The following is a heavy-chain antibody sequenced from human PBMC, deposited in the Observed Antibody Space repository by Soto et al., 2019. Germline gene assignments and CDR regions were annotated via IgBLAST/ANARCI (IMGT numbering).Heavy chain of an antibody. Sequence: QVQLVQSGAEVKKPGASVKVSCKASGYTFTSYDINWVRQATGQGLEWMGWMNPNSGNTGYAQKFQGRVTMTRNTSISTAYMELSSMRSEDTAVYYCARAEPSRNPVAGPGYYYYYGMDVWGQGTTVTVSS. CDR3: ARAEPSRNPVAGPGYYYYYGMDV. CDR2: MNPNSGNT. V-gene: IGHV1-8*01. J-gene: IGHJ6*02. CDR1: GYTFTSYD. D-gene: IGHD6-19*01.